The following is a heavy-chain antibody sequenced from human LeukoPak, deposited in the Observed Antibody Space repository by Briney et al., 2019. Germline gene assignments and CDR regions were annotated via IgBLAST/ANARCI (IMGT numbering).Heavy chain of an antibody. CDR1: RYTLTDYY. CDR2: INPDSGGT. CDR3: ARGGWVRGVITRTGLDY. D-gene: IGHD3-10*01. Sequence: ASVKVSCKASRYTLTDYYIHWLRQAPGQGLEWMGWINPDSGGTNYAQKFQGRVTMTRDTSISTVYMELSRLRSDDTAVYYCARGGWVRGVITRTGLDYWGQGTLVTVSS. J-gene: IGHJ4*02. V-gene: IGHV1-2*02.